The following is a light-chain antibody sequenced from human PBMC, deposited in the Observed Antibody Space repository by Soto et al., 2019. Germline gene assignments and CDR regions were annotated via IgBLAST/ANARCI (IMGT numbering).Light chain of an antibody. CDR3: QETNSFPFN. CDR2: ATS. CDR1: QYISRY. V-gene: IGKV1D-12*01. J-gene: IGKJ4*01. Sequence: DIHMTQSPSSVSASVGDRVTITCRASQYISRYLAWYQQKPVKSTKVLIYATSSLQSGVPSRFGGSGSGTDFTLTIIRLQPEEFATDYCQETNSFPFNFGGGTTIEI.